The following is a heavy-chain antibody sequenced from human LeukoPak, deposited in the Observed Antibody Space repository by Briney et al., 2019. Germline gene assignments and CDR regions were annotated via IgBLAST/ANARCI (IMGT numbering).Heavy chain of an antibody. V-gene: IGHV3-23*01. Sequence: GGSLRLSCAASGFTFSSYPMSWVRQAPGKGLEWVSAISGGGGSTYYADSVKGRFTISRNNSKNTLYLQKNSMRAEDTAVYYCAKDRYYASGSSYGNAFDIWGQGTMVTVSS. CDR3: AKDRYYASGSSYGNAFDI. D-gene: IGHD3-10*01. CDR1: GFTFSSYP. J-gene: IGHJ3*02. CDR2: ISGGGGST.